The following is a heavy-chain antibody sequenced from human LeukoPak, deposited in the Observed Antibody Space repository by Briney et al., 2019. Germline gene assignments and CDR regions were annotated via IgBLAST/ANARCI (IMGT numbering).Heavy chain of an antibody. CDR1: GGPISSYY. Sequence: TASETLSLPCTVSGGPISSYYRSWIRQPPGKGLEWIGYIYYSGSTNYNPSLKSRVTISVDTSKNQFSLKLSSVTAADTAVYYCARGLYYSDYWAPGTLVTVSS. J-gene: IGHJ4*02. CDR3: ARGLYYSDY. CDR2: IYYSGST. V-gene: IGHV4-59*08.